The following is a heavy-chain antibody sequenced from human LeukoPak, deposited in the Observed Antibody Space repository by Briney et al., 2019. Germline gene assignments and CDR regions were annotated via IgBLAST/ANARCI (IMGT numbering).Heavy chain of an antibody. CDR1: GFTVSSNY. CDR3: ARSVGAVAGTFDY. CDR2: IYIGGST. Sequence: GGSLRPSCAASGFTVSSNYMSWVRQAPGKGLEWVSVIYIGGSTYYADSVRGRFTIPRDNSKTTLYLKMNSLRAEDTAVYYCARSVGAVAGTFDYWGQGTLVTVSS. D-gene: IGHD6-19*01. V-gene: IGHV3-53*01. J-gene: IGHJ4*02.